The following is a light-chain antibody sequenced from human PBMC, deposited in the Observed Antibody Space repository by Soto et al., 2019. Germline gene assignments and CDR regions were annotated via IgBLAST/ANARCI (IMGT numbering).Light chain of an antibody. V-gene: IGKV1-9*01. CDR2: AAS. Sequence: DLQLTQSPSFLSASVGDRVTITCRASQGISSFLAWYQQKPGKAPNFLIYAASTLQSGVPSRFSGSGSGTEFTLTISSLQPEDFATYYCQQVKSYPLNFGGGTKVEIK. CDR3: QQVKSYPLN. J-gene: IGKJ4*01. CDR1: QGISSF.